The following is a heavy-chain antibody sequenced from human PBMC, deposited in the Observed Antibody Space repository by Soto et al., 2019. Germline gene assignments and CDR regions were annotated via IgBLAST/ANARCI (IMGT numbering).Heavy chain of an antibody. J-gene: IGHJ4*02. D-gene: IGHD5-18*01. CDR3: ARVRGHSYGYVDY. CDR1: GYSRFSYYS. V-gene: IGHV3-48*01. Sequence: EVQLVESGGGLVQPGGSLRLFCAASGYSRFSYYSMNWVRQAPGKGLEWVSFISGSGYPIYYADSVRGRFTISRDNAKNSLSLQMDSLRVEDTAVYYCARVRGHSYGYVDYWGQGTLVTVSS. CDR2: ISGSGYPI.